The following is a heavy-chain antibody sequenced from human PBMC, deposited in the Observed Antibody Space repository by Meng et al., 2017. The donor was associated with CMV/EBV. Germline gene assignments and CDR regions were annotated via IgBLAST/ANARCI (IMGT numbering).Heavy chain of an antibody. Sequence: GESLKISCAASGFTVSSNYMSWVRQAPGKGLEWVSVIYSGGSTYYADSVKGRFTISRDNSKNTLYLQMNSLRAEDTAVYYCAIRTGFDIWGQGTMVTVSS. D-gene: IGHD1-14*01. V-gene: IGHV3-53*01. CDR2: IYSGGST. J-gene: IGHJ3*02. CDR3: AIRTGFDI. CDR1: GFTVSSNY.